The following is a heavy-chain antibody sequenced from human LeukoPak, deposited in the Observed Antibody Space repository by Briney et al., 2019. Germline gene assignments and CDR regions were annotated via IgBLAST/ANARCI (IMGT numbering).Heavy chain of an antibody. D-gene: IGHD3-22*01. CDR2: IDWDDDK. CDR3: ARTYYYDSSGYPDY. V-gene: IGHV2-70*11. J-gene: IGHJ4*02. Sequence: SGPAPVKPTQTLTLTCTFSGFSLSTSGMCVSWIRQPPGKALEWLARIDWDDDKYYSTSLKTRLTISKDTSKNQVVLTMTNMDPVDTATYYCARTYYYDSSGYPDYWGQGTLVTVSS. CDR1: GFSLSTSGMC.